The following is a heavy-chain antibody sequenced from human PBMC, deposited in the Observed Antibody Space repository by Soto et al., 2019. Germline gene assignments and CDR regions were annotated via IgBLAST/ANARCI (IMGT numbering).Heavy chain of an antibody. Sequence: QITLKESGPTPVKPTQTLTLTCTLSGFSVTTSGVGVGWIRQAPGKALEWLALVYWDDDKRYSPSLRSRLTIXQXTXXNQVLRTMTNMVPDVTATYYCARGLSYGPNGAFDAWGQGTMVTVSS. J-gene: IGHJ3*01. V-gene: IGHV2-5*02. CDR1: GFSVTTSGVG. D-gene: IGHD3-16*01. CDR3: ARGLSYGPNGAFDA. CDR2: VYWDDDK.